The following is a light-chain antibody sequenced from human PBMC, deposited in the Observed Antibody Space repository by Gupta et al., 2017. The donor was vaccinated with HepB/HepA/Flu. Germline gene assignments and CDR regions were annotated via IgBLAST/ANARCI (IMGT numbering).Light chain of an antibody. V-gene: IGKV3-11*01. CDR2: DAS. CDR1: QSVSSY. J-gene: IGKJ3*01. Sequence: EIVLTQSPATLSLSPGERATLSCRASQSVSSYLAWYQQKPGQAPRLLIYDASNRATGIPARFSGSGSGTDFTLTISSLEPEDFAVYYCQQRSNWLPFTFGPETKVEIK. CDR3: QQRSNWLPFT.